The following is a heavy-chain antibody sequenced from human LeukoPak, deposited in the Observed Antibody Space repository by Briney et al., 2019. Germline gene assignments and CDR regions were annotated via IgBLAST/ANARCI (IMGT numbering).Heavy chain of an antibody. J-gene: IGHJ4*02. CDR3: AGERSGSSAFDY. CDR2: ISSRGSTT. Sequence: GGSLRLSCAASGFTFSSYSMNWVRQAPGKGLEWVSYISSRGSTTYYADSVKGRFTISRDSAKNSLYLQMNSLRDEDTAVYYCAGERSGSSAFDYWGQGTLVTVSS. D-gene: IGHD1-26*01. CDR1: GFTFSSYS. V-gene: IGHV3-48*02.